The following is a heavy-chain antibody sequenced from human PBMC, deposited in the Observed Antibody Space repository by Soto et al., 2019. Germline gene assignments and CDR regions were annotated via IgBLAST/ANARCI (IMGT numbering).Heavy chain of an antibody. Sequence: GGSLRLSCAASGFTFSSYSMNWVRQAPGKGLEWVSYISSSSSTIYYADSVKGRFTISRDNAKNSLYLQMNSLRDEDTAVYYCARDVLVYCSGGSCYPNYFDYWGQGTLVTVSS. V-gene: IGHV3-48*02. D-gene: IGHD2-15*01. CDR1: GFTFSSYS. CDR3: ARDVLVYCSGGSCYPNYFDY. CDR2: ISSSSSTI. J-gene: IGHJ4*02.